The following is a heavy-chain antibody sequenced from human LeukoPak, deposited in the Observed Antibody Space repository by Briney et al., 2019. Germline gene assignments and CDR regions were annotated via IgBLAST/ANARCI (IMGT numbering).Heavy chain of an antibody. D-gene: IGHD1-26*01. J-gene: IGHJ4*02. CDR1: GGSFSGYY. V-gene: IGHV4-34*01. Sequence: SETLSLTCAVYGGSFSGYYWSWIRQPPGKGLEWIGEINHSGSTNYNPSLKSRVTISVDTSKNQSSLKLSSVTAADTAVYYCARWRISESYYFDYWGQGTLVTVSS. CDR2: INHSGST. CDR3: ARWRISESYYFDY.